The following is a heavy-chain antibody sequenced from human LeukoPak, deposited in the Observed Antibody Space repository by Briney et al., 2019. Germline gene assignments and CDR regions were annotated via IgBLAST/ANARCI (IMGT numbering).Heavy chain of an antibody. V-gene: IGHV1-2*02. CDR2: INPNSGGT. J-gene: IGHJ3*02. D-gene: IGHD5-24*01. CDR3: AREGRDKDDAFDI. Sequence: ASVKVSCKASGYTFTDFYIHWVRQAPGQGLEWMGWINPNSGGTKYAQKFQGRVTMTRDTSISTAYMELSRLRSDDTAVYYCAREGRDKDDAFDIWGQGTMVTVSS. CDR1: GYTFTDFY.